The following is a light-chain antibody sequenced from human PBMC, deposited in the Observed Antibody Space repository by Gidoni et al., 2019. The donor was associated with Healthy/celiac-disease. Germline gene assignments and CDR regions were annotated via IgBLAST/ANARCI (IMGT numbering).Light chain of an antibody. J-gene: IGKJ5*01. V-gene: IGKV3-11*01. CDR1: QSVSSY. CDR3: QQRSNWPPVT. CDR2: DAS. Sequence: EIVLTQSPATLSLSPGERATLSCRASQSVSSYLAWYQQKPGQAPRLLIYDASNRATGLPDRFSGSGSGTDFTLTISGLEPEDFAVYYCQQRSNWPPVTFGQGTRLEIK.